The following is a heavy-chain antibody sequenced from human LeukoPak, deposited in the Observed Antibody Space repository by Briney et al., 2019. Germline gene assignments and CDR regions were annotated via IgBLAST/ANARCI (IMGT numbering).Heavy chain of an antibody. CDR3: ARDMDSGPDFFDY. J-gene: IGHJ4*02. D-gene: IGHD1-26*01. Sequence: SGTLSLTCAVSGGSISSDNWWSWVRQPPGKGLEWIGEIYHSGSTNYNPSLKSRVTISVDKSKNQFSLKLSSVTAADTAVYYCARDMDSGPDFFDYWGLGTLVTVSS. CDR2: IYHSGST. V-gene: IGHV4-4*02. CDR1: GGSISSDNW.